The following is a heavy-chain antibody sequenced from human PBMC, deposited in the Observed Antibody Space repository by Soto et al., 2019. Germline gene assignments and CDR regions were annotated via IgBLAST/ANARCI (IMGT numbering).Heavy chain of an antibody. D-gene: IGHD6-19*01. Sequence: EVQLVESGGGLVKPGGSLRLSCAGSAFTFSSYSVNWVRQAPGKGLEWVSSISSSSSYIYYADSVKGRFTISRDNAKNSLYLQMNSLRAEDTAVYYCARDIGGVGVAGDDYWGQGTLVTVSS. CDR1: AFTFSSYS. CDR2: ISSSSSYI. CDR3: ARDIGGVGVAGDDY. J-gene: IGHJ4*02. V-gene: IGHV3-21*01.